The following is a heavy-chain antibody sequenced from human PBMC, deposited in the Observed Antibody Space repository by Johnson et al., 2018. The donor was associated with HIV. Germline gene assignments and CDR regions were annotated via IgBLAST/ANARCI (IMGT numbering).Heavy chain of an antibody. Sequence: QVQLVESGGGVVQPGRSLRLSCAASGFTFSSYAVHWVRQAPGKGLEWVAFIRYDGSNKYNADSVKGRFTISRDNSKNTLYLQMNSLRAEDTAVYYCAKDDRELDAFDIWGQGTMVTVSS. CDR1: GFTFSSYA. J-gene: IGHJ3*02. CDR2: IRYDGSNK. D-gene: IGHD1-26*01. V-gene: IGHV3-30*02. CDR3: AKDDRELDAFDI.